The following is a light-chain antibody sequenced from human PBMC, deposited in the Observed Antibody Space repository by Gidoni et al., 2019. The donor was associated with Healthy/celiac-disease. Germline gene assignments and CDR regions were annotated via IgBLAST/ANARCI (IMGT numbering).Light chain of an antibody. CDR2: EGS. Sequence: QSALTQPASVSGFPGQSITISCTGPSSDVGSYNLVSWYQQHPGKAPKLMIYEGSKRPSGVSNRFSGSKSGNTASLTISGLQAEDEADYYCCSYAGSSIVIFGGGTKLTVL. J-gene: IGLJ2*01. V-gene: IGLV2-23*01. CDR3: CSYAGSSIVI. CDR1: SSDVGSYNL.